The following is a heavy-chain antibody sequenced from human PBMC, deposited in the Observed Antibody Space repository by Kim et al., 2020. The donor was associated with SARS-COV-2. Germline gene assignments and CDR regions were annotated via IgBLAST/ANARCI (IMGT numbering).Heavy chain of an antibody. J-gene: IGHJ6*02. CDR2: ISGSGGST. CDR1: GFTFSSYA. D-gene: IGHD5-12*01. V-gene: IGHV3-23*01. Sequence: GGSLRLSCAASGFTFSSYAMSWVRQAPGKGLEWVSAISGSGGSTYYADSVKGRFTISRDNSKNTLYLQMNSLRAEDTAVYYCAKDLWLTVRIYGMDVWSQGTTVTVSS. CDR3: AKDLWLTVRIYGMDV.